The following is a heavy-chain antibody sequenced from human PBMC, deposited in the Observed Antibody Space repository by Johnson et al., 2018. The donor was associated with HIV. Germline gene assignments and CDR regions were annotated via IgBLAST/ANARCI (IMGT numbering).Heavy chain of an antibody. CDR3: ARDRGLGRGDGFYI. Sequence: QVRLVDSGGGVVQPGRSLRLSCAASGFTFSSYAMHWVRQAPGKGLEWVAVISYDGSNKYYADSVKGRVTISRDNSKNTRYLQMNSLRAEETAVCYCARDRGLGRGDGFYIWGQGTMVTVSS. V-gene: IGHV3-30*04. J-gene: IGHJ3*02. D-gene: IGHD7-27*01. CDR2: ISYDGSNK. CDR1: GFTFSSYA.